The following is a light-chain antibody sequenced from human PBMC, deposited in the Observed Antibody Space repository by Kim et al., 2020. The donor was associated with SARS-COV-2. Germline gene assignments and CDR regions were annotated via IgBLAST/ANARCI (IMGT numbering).Light chain of an antibody. CDR2: AAS. CDR3: QQYYNFPRT. Sequence: AAGGDSVTITCRASKDIHRYLAWYQQRPGRAPQVLLYAASVLESGVPSRFSGTGSGTQFSLTINSLQSEDSATYYCQQYYNFPRTFGQGTKVDI. CDR1: KDIHRY. J-gene: IGKJ1*01. V-gene: IGKV1-8*01.